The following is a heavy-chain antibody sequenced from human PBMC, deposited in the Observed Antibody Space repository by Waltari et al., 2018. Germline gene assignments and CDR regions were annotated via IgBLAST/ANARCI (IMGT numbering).Heavy chain of an antibody. CDR1: GFTFSHYN. Sequence: EVQLVESGGGLVRPGGSLRLSCAASGFTFSHYNMNWVRQAPGKVLEWVSSIGGGSSFIYYADSVKGRFTISRDNAKNSLYLQMNSLRAEDTAIYYCARDERVLTPPFDYWGQGTLVTVSS. J-gene: IGHJ4*02. CDR2: IGGGSSFI. V-gene: IGHV3-21*02. D-gene: IGHD6-25*01. CDR3: ARDERVLTPPFDY.